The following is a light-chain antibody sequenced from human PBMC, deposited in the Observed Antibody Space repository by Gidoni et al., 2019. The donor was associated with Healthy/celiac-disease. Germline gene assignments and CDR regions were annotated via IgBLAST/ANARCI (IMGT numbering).Light chain of an antibody. CDR1: QRISSW. V-gene: IGKV1-5*03. CDR3: QQYNSYPWT. J-gene: IGKJ1*01. Sequence: DIQMTQSPSTLSASVGDRGTIPCRASQRISSWLAWYQQKPGKAPKLLIYKASSLESGVPSRFSGSGSGTEFTLTISSMKPDDFATYYCQQYNSYPWTFGQGTKVEIK. CDR2: KAS.